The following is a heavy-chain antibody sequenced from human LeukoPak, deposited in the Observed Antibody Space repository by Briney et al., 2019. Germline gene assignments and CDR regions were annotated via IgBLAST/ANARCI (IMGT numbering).Heavy chain of an antibody. J-gene: IGHJ4*02. Sequence: GGSLRLSCAASGFTFRNYAISWVRQAPGKGLEWVSLISGSGAGTYYADSVKGRFTISRDNSKNTLYLQMNSLRAEDTAVYYCAKAGIAVPATPEYCGQGTQVTVSS. CDR3: AKAGIAVPATPEY. CDR2: ISGSGAGT. CDR1: GFTFRNYA. D-gene: IGHD6-19*01. V-gene: IGHV3-23*01.